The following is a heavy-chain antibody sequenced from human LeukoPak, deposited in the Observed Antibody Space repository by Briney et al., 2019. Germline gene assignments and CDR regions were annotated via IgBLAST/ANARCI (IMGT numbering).Heavy chain of an antibody. CDR2: ISGSGSTK. CDR1: GFTFRSHE. V-gene: IGHV3-48*03. CDR3: ARALRISRACLDY. J-gene: IGHJ4*02. Sequence: GGSLRLSCAASGFTFRSHEMNWVRQAPGKGLEWVSYISGSGSTKYYADSVKGRFTISRDNAKNSLYLQMNSLRAEDTAVYYCARALRISRACLDYWGQGTLVTVSS. D-gene: IGHD2-2*01.